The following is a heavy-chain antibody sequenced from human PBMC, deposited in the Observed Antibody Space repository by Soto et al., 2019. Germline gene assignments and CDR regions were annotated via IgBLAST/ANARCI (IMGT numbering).Heavy chain of an antibody. Sequence: QITLKESGPTLVRPTQTLTLTCAFSGFSLSTSGVGVGWIRQPPGKALEWLAVIYWDDSKHYSPSLRSRLTITTDTSKNQVVLTRTNMDPMDTGTYYCAHKGPEDWPLDYWGQGTLVTVSS. J-gene: IGHJ4*02. CDR3: AHKGPEDWPLDY. D-gene: IGHD3-9*01. CDR1: GFSLSTSGVG. CDR2: IYWDDSK. V-gene: IGHV2-5*02.